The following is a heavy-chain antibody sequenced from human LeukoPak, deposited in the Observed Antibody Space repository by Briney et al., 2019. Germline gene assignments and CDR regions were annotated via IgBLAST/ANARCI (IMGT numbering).Heavy chain of an antibody. V-gene: IGHV3-23*01. CDR2: ISGSGGTT. CDR3: AKVQEMDTILPPFHY. D-gene: IGHD5-24*01. CDR1: GFIFSNYA. Sequence: PGGSLSLSCAASGFIFSNYAMSWVRQAPGKGLEWVSAISGSGGTTFYADSVKGRFTISRDNSKNTLYLQVNSLRAADTAIYYCAKVQEMDTILPPFHYWGQGTLVTVSS. J-gene: IGHJ4*02.